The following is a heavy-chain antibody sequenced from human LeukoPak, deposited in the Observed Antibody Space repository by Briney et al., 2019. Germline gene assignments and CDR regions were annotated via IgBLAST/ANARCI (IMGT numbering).Heavy chain of an antibody. V-gene: IGHV4-34*01. J-gene: IGHJ4*02. CDR1: GGSFSGYY. CDR2: INHSGNI. Sequence: SETLSLTCAVYGGSFSGYYWSWIRQPPGKGLEWIGAINHSGNINCNPSLKSRVTISIDTSKNQFSLKLSSVTAADTAVYYCASGGGYSGYPSFDYWGREPWSPSPQ. CDR3: ASGGGYSGYPSFDY. D-gene: IGHD5-12*01.